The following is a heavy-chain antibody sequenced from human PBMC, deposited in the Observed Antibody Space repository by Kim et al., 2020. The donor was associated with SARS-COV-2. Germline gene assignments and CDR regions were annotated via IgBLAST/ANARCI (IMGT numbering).Heavy chain of an antibody. Sequence: SETLSLTCAVFGESFSDFSWTWIRQSSGKGLEWIGEINHSGSTNYNPSLKSRVTISLDTSKNQFSLKVTSVTAADTAIYYCARGRVGVVPSPVLGLGPFWKYHYMDVWGKGATVTVS. D-gene: IGHD3-3*01. CDR3: ARGRVGVVPSPVLGLGPFWKYHYMDV. V-gene: IGHV4-34*01. CDR1: GESFSDFS. CDR2: INHSGST. J-gene: IGHJ6*03.